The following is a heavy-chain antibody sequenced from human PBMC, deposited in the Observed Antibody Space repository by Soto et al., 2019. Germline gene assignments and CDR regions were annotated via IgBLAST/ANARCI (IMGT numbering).Heavy chain of an antibody. CDR1: GFSLSADGVG. D-gene: IGHD2-2*01. J-gene: IGHJ3*01. CDR2: IYWDDDK. CDR3: AHAYGGTSWPNDAFDV. V-gene: IGHV2-5*02. Sequence: QITLKESGPTLVKPTQTLTLTCTFSGFSLSADGVGVGWIRQPPGKALEWLALIYWDDDKRYRPSLKSRLTITKHTXKXKVVLTMTNMDPVDTATYYCAHAYGGTSWPNDAFDVWGQGTVVTVSS.